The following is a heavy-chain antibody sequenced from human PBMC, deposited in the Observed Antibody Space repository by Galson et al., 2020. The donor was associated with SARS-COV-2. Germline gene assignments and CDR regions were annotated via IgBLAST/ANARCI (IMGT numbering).Heavy chain of an antibody. CDR1: GLTYSSYA. CDR2: ISGSGGST. CDR3: AKPKGGYDFRSGYPFDY. J-gene: IGHJ4*02. D-gene: IGHD3-3*01. Sequence: GGYLRLSCAATGLTYSSYAMSWVRQAPGKGLEWVSAISGSGGSTYYADSVKGRFTISRENSNNTLFLQMSGLRAEDTAVYYCAKPKGGYDFRSGYPFDYWGQGTLVTVSS. V-gene: IGHV3-23*01.